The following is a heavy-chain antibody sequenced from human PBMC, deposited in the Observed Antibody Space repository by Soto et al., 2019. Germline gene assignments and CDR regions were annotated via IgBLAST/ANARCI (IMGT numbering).Heavy chain of an antibody. CDR1: GFAISSYA. CDR3: AKDPFAAAGPQFDY. D-gene: IGHD6-13*01. V-gene: IGHV3-23*01. J-gene: IGHJ4*02. CDR2: ISGSGGGT. Sequence: GGSLTLSCAASGFAISSYAMSRVRQAPGKGLEWVSAISGSGGGTYYADSVKGRFTISRDNSKNTLYLQMNSLRAEDTAVYYWAKDPFAAAGPQFDYWGQGTLVTVSS.